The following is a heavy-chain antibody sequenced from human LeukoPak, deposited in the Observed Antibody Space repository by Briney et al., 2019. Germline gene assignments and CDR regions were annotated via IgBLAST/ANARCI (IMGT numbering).Heavy chain of an antibody. CDR2: IYYSGST. CDR3: ARGCTGGVWIPYYYYYYMDV. D-gene: IGHD2-8*02. Sequence: PSETLSLTCTVSGGSISSSSYYWGWIRQPPGKGLEWIGSIYYSGSTYYNPSLESRVTISVDTSKNQFSLKLSSVTAADTAVYYCARGCTGGVWIPYYYYYYMDVWGKGTTVTVSS. V-gene: IGHV4-39*01. J-gene: IGHJ6*03. CDR1: GGSISSSSYY.